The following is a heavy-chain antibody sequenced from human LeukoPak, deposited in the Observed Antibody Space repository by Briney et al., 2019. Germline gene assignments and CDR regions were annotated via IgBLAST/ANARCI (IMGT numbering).Heavy chain of an antibody. Sequence: PGGSLRLSCAASGFTFSDYFMTWIRQAPGKGLEWVSYISGSGSNKYYADSVKGRFTISRDNAKNSLYLQMDSLRVEDTAVYYCATSQSSVAGIIGDWGQGTLVTVSS. V-gene: IGHV3-11*04. CDR2: ISGSGSNK. CDR1: GFTFSDYF. CDR3: ATSQSSVAGIIGD. D-gene: IGHD6-19*01. J-gene: IGHJ4*02.